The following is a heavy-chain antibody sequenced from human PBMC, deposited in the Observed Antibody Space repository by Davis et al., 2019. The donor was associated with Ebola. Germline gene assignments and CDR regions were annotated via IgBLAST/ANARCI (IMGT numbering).Heavy chain of an antibody. D-gene: IGHD3-22*01. CDR2: IYHSGST. CDR1: GGSISSSNW. Sequence: MPSETLSLTCAVSGGSISSSNWWSWVRQPPGKGLEWNGEIYHSGSTNYNPSLKSRVTISVDKSKNQFSLKLSSVTAADTAVYYCARVLRYYYDSSGYYGVGAFDIWGQGTMVTVFS. V-gene: IGHV4-4*02. J-gene: IGHJ3*02. CDR3: ARVLRYYYDSSGYYGVGAFDI.